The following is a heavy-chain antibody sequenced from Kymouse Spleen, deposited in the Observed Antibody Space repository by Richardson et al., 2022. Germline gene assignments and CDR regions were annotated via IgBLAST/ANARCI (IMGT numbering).Heavy chain of an antibody. Sequence: QVQLQQSGPGLVKPSQTLSLTCAISGDSVSSNSAAWNWIRQSPSRGLEWLGRTYYRSKWYNDYAVSVKSRITINPDTSKNQFSLQLNSVTPEDTAVYYCARDIGITMVRGVQYYYYYYGMDVWGQGTTVTVSS. CDR3: ARDIGITMVRGVQYYYYYYGMDV. CDR2: TYYRSKWYN. CDR1: GDSVSSNSAA. V-gene: IGHV6-1*01. D-gene: IGHD3-10*01. J-gene: IGHJ6*02.